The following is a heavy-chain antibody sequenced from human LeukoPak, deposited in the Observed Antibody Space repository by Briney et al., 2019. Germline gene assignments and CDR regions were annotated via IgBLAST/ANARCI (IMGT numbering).Heavy chain of an antibody. CDR2: IYYSGST. D-gene: IGHD3-3*01. CDR3: ARQNITIFGVVMP. CDR1: GGSISSGDYY. J-gene: IGHJ5*02. V-gene: IGHV4-30-4*08. Sequence: SQTLSLTCTVSGGSISSGDYYWSWIRQPPGKGLEWIGYIYYSGSTYYNPSLKSRVTISVDTSKYQFSLKLSSVTAADTAVYYCARQNITIFGVVMPWGQGTLVTVSS.